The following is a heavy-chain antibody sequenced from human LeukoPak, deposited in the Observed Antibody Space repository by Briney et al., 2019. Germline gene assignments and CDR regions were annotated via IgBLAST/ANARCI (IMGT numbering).Heavy chain of an antibody. CDR3: ARLWFGEYFFDY. J-gene: IGHJ4*02. V-gene: IGHV3-23*01. D-gene: IGHD3-10*01. CDR1: GVSSFSTYE. Sequence: GGSLRLSCAASGVSSFSTYERMWVRQAPGKGLEWVSSIGGSGGSTYYAVSVEGLFIISRDNSKNTLYMEMNRLRAEDTAVYYCARLWFGEYFFDYWGQGTLVTVSS. CDR2: IGGSGGST.